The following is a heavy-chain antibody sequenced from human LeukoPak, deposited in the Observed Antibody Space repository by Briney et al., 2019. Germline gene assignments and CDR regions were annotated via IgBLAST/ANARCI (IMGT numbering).Heavy chain of an antibody. Sequence: SQTLSLTCTVSGFSISSGSYYWSWIRQPAGKGLEWIVRIYTSGSTNYNPSLKSRITISVDTSKNQFSLKLSSVTAADTAVYYCAREVEAYDSSGYYFFDYWGQGTLVTVSS. D-gene: IGHD3-22*01. CDR2: IYTSGST. J-gene: IGHJ4*02. CDR1: GFSISSGSYY. CDR3: AREVEAYDSSGYYFFDY. V-gene: IGHV4-61*02.